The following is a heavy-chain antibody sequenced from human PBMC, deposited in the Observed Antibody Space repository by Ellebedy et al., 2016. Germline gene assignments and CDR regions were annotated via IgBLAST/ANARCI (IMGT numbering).Heavy chain of an antibody. CDR1: GFTFSGFA. Sequence: GGSLRLSCAASGFTFSGFAMSWVRQAPGKGLEWVSTISSAGSPNYADSVRGRFTISRDSSKDTLYLEMDSLRADDTAIYYCAKCRRSTGCLLDSWGQGTLVTVSS. V-gene: IGHV3-23*01. D-gene: IGHD6-19*01. CDR3: AKCRRSTGCLLDS. CDR2: ISSAGSP. J-gene: IGHJ4*02.